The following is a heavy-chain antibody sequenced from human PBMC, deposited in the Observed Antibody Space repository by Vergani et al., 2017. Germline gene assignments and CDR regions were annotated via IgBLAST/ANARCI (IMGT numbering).Heavy chain of an antibody. D-gene: IGHD2-2*01. CDR3: AREAYCSSTSCPHDAFDI. V-gene: IGHV4-61*02. CDR2: IYTSGST. CDR1: GGSISSGTYY. Sequence: QVQLQESGPGLVKPSQTLSLTCTVSGGSISSGTYYWSWIRQPAGKGLEWIGRIYTSGSTNYNPSLKSRVSMSLDTSKKQFSLKLSSVTAADTAVFYCAREAYCSSTSCPHDAFDIWGQGTMVTVSS. J-gene: IGHJ3*02.